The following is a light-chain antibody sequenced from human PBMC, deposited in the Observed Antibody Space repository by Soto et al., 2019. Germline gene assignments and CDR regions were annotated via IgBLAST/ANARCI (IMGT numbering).Light chain of an antibody. CDR3: SSYGASSTL. V-gene: IGLV2-14*03. Sequence: QSALTQPASLSGSPGQSITISCTGTSSDIGSYNYVSWYQQHPGKAPKLMIFDVSYRPSGISDRFSGSKSGNTASLTISRLQPDDEADYYCSSYGASSTLFGGGTKLTVL. CDR1: SSDIGSYNY. CDR2: DVS. J-gene: IGLJ3*02.